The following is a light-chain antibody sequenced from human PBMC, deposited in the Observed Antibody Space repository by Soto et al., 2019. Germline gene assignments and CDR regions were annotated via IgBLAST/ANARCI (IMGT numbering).Light chain of an antibody. Sequence: QSVLTQSPSASASLGASVKLTCTLSSGHSSYAIAWQQQQPEKGPRYLLKVNGDGSHRKGDGIPDRFSGSSSGAERYLTISSVQSEDEADYYCQTWSTGRVFGGGTKLTVL. CDR2: VNGDGSH. CDR1: SGHSSYA. CDR3: QTWSTGRV. J-gene: IGLJ3*02. V-gene: IGLV4-69*01.